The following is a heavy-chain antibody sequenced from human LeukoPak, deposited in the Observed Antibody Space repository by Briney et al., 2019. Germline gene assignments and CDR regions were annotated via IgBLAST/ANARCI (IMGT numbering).Heavy chain of an antibody. Sequence: GGSLRLSCAASGFTFSSYWMSWVRQAPGRGLEWVANIKQDGSEKYYVDSVKGRFTISRDNAKNSLYLQMNSLRAADTAVYYCARQIGMITFGGVIETFDYWGQGTLVTVSS. J-gene: IGHJ4*02. CDR3: ARQIGMITFGGVIETFDY. CDR2: IKQDGSEK. D-gene: IGHD3-16*02. V-gene: IGHV3-7*03. CDR1: GFTFSSYW.